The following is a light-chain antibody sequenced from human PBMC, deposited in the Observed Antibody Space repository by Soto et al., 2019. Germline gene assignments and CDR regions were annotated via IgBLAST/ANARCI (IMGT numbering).Light chain of an antibody. CDR2: EVS. CDR1: SSEVCGYNY. CDR3: SSYVGTNSYV. Sequence: QSALTQPPSASGSPGQSVTISCTGTSSEVCGYNYVSWYQQHPGKAPKLMIYEVSKRPSGVPDRFSGSKSGNTTSLTVSGLQAEDEADYYCSSYVGTNSYVFGTGTKVTVL. J-gene: IGLJ1*01. V-gene: IGLV2-8*01.